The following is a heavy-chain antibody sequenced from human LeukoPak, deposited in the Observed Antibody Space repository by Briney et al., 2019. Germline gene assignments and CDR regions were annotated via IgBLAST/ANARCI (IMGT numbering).Heavy chain of an antibody. CDR2: MNPNSGNT. Sequence: ASVKVSCKASGYTFTSYDINRVRQATGQGLEWMGWMNPNSGNTGYAQKFQGRVTMTRNTSISTAYMELSSLRSEDTAVYYCARDLLVGAAADYWGQGTLVTVSS. D-gene: IGHD6-13*01. J-gene: IGHJ4*02. V-gene: IGHV1-8*01. CDR3: ARDLLVGAAADY. CDR1: GYTFTSYD.